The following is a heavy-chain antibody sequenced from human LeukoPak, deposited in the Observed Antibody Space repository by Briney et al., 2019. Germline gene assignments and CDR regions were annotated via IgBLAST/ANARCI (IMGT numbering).Heavy chain of an antibody. V-gene: IGHV1-2*06. CDR3: ARDHCGGDSCLGY. D-gene: IGHD2-21*01. Sequence: ASVKVSCKTSGYTFTDYFMHWLRQAPGQGLEWLGRIDPNSGGTNYPQKFQGTVTMTRDTSISTVYMELSRLRSDDTAMYYCARDHCGGDSCLGYWGQGTLVTVSS. CDR2: IDPNSGGT. CDR1: GYTFTDYF. J-gene: IGHJ4*02.